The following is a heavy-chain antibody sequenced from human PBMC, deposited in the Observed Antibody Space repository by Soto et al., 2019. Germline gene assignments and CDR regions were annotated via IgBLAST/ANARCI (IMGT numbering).Heavy chain of an antibody. CDR3: ARESYFLAY. J-gene: IGHJ4*02. D-gene: IGHD1-26*01. Sequence: SETLSLTCTVSGGSISSYYWSWIRQPPGKGLEWIGYIYYSGSTNYNPSLKSRVTISVDTSKNQFSLKLSSVTAADTAVYYCARESYFLAYWGRGTLVTVSS. V-gene: IGHV4-59*01. CDR2: IYYSGST. CDR1: GGSISSYY.